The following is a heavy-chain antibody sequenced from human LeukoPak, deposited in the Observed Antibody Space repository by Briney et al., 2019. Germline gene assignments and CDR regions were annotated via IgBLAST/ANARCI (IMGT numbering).Heavy chain of an antibody. Sequence: PGGSLRLSCAASGFTFSNFAMSWARQAPGKGLELVSAIHGSGTKTYYVDSVNGRFTISRDNSKNTLYLQMNSLKAEDTAVYYCAKDLRLGGGSCFDYWGQGILVTVSS. CDR1: GFTFSNFA. CDR2: IHGSGTKT. D-gene: IGHD2-15*01. J-gene: IGHJ4*02. V-gene: IGHV3-23*01. CDR3: AKDLRLGGGSCFDY.